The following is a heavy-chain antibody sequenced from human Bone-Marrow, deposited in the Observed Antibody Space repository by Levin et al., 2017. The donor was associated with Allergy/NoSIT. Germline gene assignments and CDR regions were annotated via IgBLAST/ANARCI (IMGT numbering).Heavy chain of an antibody. V-gene: IGHV4-4*07. CDR3: ARSSDYFTWFHP. CDR2: IYTSGIT. CDR1: GGSMFNSY. Sequence: SETLSLTCSVSGGSMFNSYWNWIRQPAGKGLEWIGRIYTSGITYYNPSLQGRVTMSLDTSRNLFSLKLTSLTAADTAVYYCARSSDYFTWFHPWGQGTLVIVSS. J-gene: IGHJ5*02. D-gene: IGHD2/OR15-2a*01.